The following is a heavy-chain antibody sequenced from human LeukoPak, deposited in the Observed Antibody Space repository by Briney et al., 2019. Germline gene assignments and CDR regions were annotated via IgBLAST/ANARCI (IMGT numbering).Heavy chain of an antibody. CDR1: GFTFSSYG. CDR2: MYHSGST. D-gene: IGHD6-19*01. Sequence: GSLRLSCAASGFTFSSYGMSWVRQAPGKGLEWIGSMYHSGSTYYNPSLQSRLTMSADTSKNQFSLSLSSVTAADTAVYYCVRLTQCVGSSCFAVHFWGQGALVTVSS. CDR3: VRLTQCVGSSCFAVHF. V-gene: IGHV4-38-2*01. J-gene: IGHJ4*02.